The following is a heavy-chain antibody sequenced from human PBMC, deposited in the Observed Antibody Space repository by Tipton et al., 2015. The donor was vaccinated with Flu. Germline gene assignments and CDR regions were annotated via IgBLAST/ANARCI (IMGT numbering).Heavy chain of an antibody. CDR1: GFTFSDYW. J-gene: IGHJ4*02. CDR2: IRQDGNER. CDR3: VRKGFGDY. V-gene: IGHV3-7*01. Sequence: QLVQSGGCLVQPGGSRRLSCAASGFTFSDYWMAWVRQAPGKGLEWVANIRQDGNERYYVDSVKGRFTISRDNAKNSLFLQMNSLRAEDTAVYYCVRKGFGDYWGQGILVTVSS. D-gene: IGHD3-10*01.